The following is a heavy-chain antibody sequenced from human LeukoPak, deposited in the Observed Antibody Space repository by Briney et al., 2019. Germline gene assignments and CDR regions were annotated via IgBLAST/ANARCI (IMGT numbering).Heavy chain of an antibody. CDR2: IKSKTDGGTT. CDR1: GFTFSNAW. CDR3: TLPWGSGSYYDY. J-gene: IGHJ4*02. V-gene: IGHV3-15*01. D-gene: IGHD3-10*01. Sequence: PGGSLRLSCAASGFTFSNAWLNWVRQAPGKGLEWVGHIKSKTDGGTTDYAAPGKGRFTISRDDSKNTLFLQMNSLKTEDTAVYYCTLPWGSGSYYDYWGQGTLVTVSS.